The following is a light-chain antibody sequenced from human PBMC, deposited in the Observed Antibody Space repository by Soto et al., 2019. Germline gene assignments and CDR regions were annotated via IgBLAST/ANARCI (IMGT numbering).Light chain of an antibody. J-gene: IGLJ3*02. CDR1: SSDIGVYNY. CDR3: TSFTTTNISV. CDR2: EVS. Sequence: QSVLTQPASVSGSPGQSITITCTGTSSDIGVYNYVSWYQQHPGKAPKLVICEVSNRPSGVSSRFSGSKSGNTASLTISGLRTEDEADYYCTSFTTTNISVFGGGTKLTVL. V-gene: IGLV2-14*01.